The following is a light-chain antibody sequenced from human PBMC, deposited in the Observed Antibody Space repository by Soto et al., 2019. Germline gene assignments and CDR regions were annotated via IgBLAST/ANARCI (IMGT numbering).Light chain of an antibody. CDR2: TTS. CDR1: QGISSW. J-gene: IGKJ4*01. V-gene: IGKV1-12*01. CDR3: QQTTHLPLT. Sequence: DIQMTQSPSSVSASVGDRVTITCRASQGISSWLAWYQKKPGKAPKLLIFTTSTLESGVPSRFSGSGSGTDFTLTINSLQPEDFATYYCQQTTHLPLTFGGGTKVDIK.